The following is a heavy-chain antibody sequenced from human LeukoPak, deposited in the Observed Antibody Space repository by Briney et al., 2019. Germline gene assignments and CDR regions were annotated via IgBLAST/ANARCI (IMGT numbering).Heavy chain of an antibody. D-gene: IGHD3-22*01. CDR3: AAEAEYYYDRGDAFDV. J-gene: IGHJ3*01. CDR2: IVVGRGNT. V-gene: IGHV1-58*01. CDR1: GYTFTSPA. Sequence: GTSVKVSCKASGYTFTSPAGQWVRQARGQRLEWIGWIVVGRGNTNYAQKFQERVTITRDISTSLVYIELRSLRSEDTAVYYCAAEAEYYYDRGDAFDVWGQGTMVTVSS.